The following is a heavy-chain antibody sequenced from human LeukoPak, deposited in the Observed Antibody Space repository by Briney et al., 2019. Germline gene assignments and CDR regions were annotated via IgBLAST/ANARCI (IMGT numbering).Heavy chain of an antibody. CDR2: ISSSSSYI. V-gene: IGHV3-21*01. Sequence: GGSLRLSCAASGFTFSSYSMNWVRQAPGKGLEWVSSISSSSSYIYYADSVRGRFTISRDNAKNSLYLQMNSLRAEDTAVYYCARGHASSGYYFFDYWGQGTLVTVSS. J-gene: IGHJ4*02. CDR1: GFTFSSYS. D-gene: IGHD3-22*01. CDR3: ARGHASSGYYFFDY.